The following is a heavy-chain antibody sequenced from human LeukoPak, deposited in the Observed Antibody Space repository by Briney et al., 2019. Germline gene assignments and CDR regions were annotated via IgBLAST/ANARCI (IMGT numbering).Heavy chain of an antibody. D-gene: IGHD3-9*01. CDR1: GYTFTNYG. V-gene: IGHV1-18*04. J-gene: IGHJ6*04. CDR3: ARDGPDRYFDWLLHSGMDV. CDR2: ISAYNGNT. Sequence: AAVTVSFKGSGYTFTNYGISGVGQAPGQGGEGMGWISAYNGNTKYAQKLQGRVTMTTDTSTSTAYMELRSLRSDDTAVYYCARDGPDRYFDWLLHSGMDVWGKGTTVTVSS.